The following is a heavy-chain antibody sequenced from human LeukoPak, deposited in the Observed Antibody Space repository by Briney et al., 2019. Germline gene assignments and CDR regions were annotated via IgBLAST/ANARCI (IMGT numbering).Heavy chain of an antibody. Sequence: GGSLRLSCAASGFTFSSYWMHWVRQAPGEGLVRVSRINSDGSSTSYADSVKGRFTISRDNAKNSLYLQMNDLRAEDTAVYYCAREGPALNYMDVWGKGTTVTVSS. CDR3: AREGPALNYMDV. CDR2: INSDGSST. D-gene: IGHD2-2*01. J-gene: IGHJ6*03. CDR1: GFTFSSYW. V-gene: IGHV3-74*01.